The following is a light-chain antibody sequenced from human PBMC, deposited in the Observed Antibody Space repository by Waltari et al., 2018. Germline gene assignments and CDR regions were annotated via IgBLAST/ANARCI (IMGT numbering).Light chain of an antibody. CDR2: ASS. V-gene: IGKV1-27*01. J-gene: IGKJ1*01. Sequence: DSQMTQSPSSLPASVGDRPTNTCRASRDISNSLAWYQQVAGKVPKLLISASSTLQSGVPSRFSGSGSGSDFTLTINNLQPEDFATYYCQNYDKVPWTFGPGTRVDVK. CDR1: RDISNS. CDR3: QNYDKVPWT.